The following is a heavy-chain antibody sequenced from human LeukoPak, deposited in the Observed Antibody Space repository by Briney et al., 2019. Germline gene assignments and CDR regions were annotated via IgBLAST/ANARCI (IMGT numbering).Heavy chain of an antibody. CDR1: EFTVSSNY. Sequence: PGRSLRLSCAASEFTVSSNYMSWVRQAPGKGLEWVSVIYSGGSTFYADSVKGRFTISRHSSKNTMYLQMNSLRAEDTAMYYCATSAGEDFDHWGQGTLVTVSS. J-gene: IGHJ4*02. V-gene: IGHV3-53*04. CDR3: ATSAGEDFDH. CDR2: IYSGGST. D-gene: IGHD3-10*01.